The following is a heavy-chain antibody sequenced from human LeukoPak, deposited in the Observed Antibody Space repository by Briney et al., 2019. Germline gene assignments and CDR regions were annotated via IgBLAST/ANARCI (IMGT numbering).Heavy chain of an antibody. D-gene: IGHD3-16*01. CDR3: ARGSRSGYFDY. V-gene: IGHV3-21*01. CDR2: ISSSSSYI. CDR1: GFTFSSYS. J-gene: IGHJ4*02. Sequence: PGGSLRLSCAASGFTFSSYSMNWVRQAPGKGLEWVSSISSSSSYIYYADSVKGRLTISRDNAKNSLYLQMNSLRAEDTAVYYCARGSRSGYFDYWGQGTLVTVSS.